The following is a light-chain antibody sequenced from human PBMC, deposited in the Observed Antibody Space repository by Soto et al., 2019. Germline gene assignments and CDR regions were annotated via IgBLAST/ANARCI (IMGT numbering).Light chain of an antibody. J-gene: IGLJ3*02. CDR2: GNS. CDR1: SSNIGAGYD. V-gene: IGLV1-40*01. Sequence: QSVLTQPPSVSGAPGQRVTISCTGSSSNIGAGYDVHWYQQLPGPAPKLLIYGNSNRPSGVPDRFSGSKYGTSASLAITGRQADDEADYYCQSYDSSLSDWVFGGGTQLTVL. CDR3: QSYDSSLSDWV.